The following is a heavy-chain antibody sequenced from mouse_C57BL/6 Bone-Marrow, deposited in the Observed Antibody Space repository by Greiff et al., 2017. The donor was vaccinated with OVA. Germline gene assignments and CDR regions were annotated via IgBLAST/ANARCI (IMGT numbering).Heavy chain of an antibody. Sequence: QVQLQQPGAELVKPGASVKLSCKASGYTFTSYWMQWVKQRPGQGLEWIGEIDPSDSYTNYNQKVKGKATLTVDTSSSTAYMQLSSLTSEDSAVYYCARKVFDYWGQGTTLTVSS. V-gene: IGHV1-50*01. CDR2: IDPSDSYT. CDR1: GYTFTSYW. J-gene: IGHJ2*01. CDR3: ARKVFDY.